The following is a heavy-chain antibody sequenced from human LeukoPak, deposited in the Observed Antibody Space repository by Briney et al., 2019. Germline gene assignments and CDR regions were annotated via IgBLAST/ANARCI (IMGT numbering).Heavy chain of an antibody. CDR3: ARVRDYYGSGSYPY. D-gene: IGHD3-10*01. V-gene: IGHV3-48*01. Sequence: GGSLRLSCAASGFTFSSYSMNWVRQAPGKGLEWVSYISSSSSTIYYADSVEGRFTISRDNAKNSLYLQMNSLRAEDTAVYYCARVRDYYGSGSYPYWGQGTLVTVSS. CDR2: ISSSSSTI. J-gene: IGHJ4*02. CDR1: GFTFSSYS.